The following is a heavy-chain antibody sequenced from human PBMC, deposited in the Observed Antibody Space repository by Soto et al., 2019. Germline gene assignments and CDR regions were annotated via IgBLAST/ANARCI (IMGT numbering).Heavy chain of an antibody. Sequence: PSETLSLTCAVSGGSISSGGYSWSWIRQPPGKGLEWIGYIYHSGSTYYNPSLKSRVTISVDRSKNQFSLKLSSVTAADTAVYYCARECPSSAVAHWFDPWGQGTLVTFSS. J-gene: IGHJ5*02. D-gene: IGHD6-19*01. CDR1: GGSISSGGYS. CDR2: IYHSGST. CDR3: ARECPSSAVAHWFDP. V-gene: IGHV4-30-2*01.